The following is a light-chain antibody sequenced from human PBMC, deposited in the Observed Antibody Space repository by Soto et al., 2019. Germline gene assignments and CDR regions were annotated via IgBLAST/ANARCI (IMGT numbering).Light chain of an antibody. CDR2: AAS. CDR3: QKYNSAPFT. CDR1: QGIGIY. V-gene: IGKV1-27*01. J-gene: IGKJ3*01. Sequence: DIQMTQSPSSLSGSVGDSVTITCRASQGIGIYLAWYQQKPGKVPQLLIYAASTLHSGVSSRFSGSGSGTDFTLTISSLQPEDVATYYCQKYNSAPFTFGTGTKVDIK.